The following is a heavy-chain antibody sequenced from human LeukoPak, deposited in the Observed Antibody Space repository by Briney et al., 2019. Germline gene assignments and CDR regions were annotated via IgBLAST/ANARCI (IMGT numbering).Heavy chain of an antibody. CDR1: GGTFSSYA. CDR2: IIPIFGTA. V-gene: IGHV1-69*06. CDR3: ARVASGGYYYFDY. J-gene: IGHJ4*02. D-gene: IGHD1-26*01. Sequence: SVKVSCKASGGTFSSYAISWVRQAPGQGLEWMGGIIPIFGTANYAQKFQGRVTITADKSTSTAYMELSSLKSEDTAVYYCARVASGGYYYFDYWGQGTLVTVSS.